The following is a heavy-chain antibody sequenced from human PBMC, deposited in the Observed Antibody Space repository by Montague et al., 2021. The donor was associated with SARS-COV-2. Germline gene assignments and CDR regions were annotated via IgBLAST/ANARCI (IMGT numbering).Heavy chain of an antibody. D-gene: IGHD3-22*01. CDR1: GGSFSGYY. Sequence: SETLSLTCAVYGGSFSGYYWSWIRQPPGKGLEWIGEINHSGSTKYNPSLKSRVTISVDTSKNQFSLKLSSVTVADTAVYYCAGGTKRVFTYDYDSGGYASGYWGQGTLVTVSS. CDR2: INHSGST. V-gene: IGHV4-34*01. CDR3: AGGTKRVFTYDYDSGGYASGY. J-gene: IGHJ4*02.